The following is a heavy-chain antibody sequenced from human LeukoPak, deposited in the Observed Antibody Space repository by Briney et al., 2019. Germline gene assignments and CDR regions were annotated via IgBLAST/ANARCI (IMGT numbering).Heavy chain of an antibody. Sequence: PGGSLRLSCAASGFTFSTYRMNWVRQAPGKGLEWVANINLDGSEKYYVDSVKGRFTISRDNAKNSLYLQMNSLRAEDTAVYYCARENWKEDVWGQGTTVTVSS. J-gene: IGHJ6*02. CDR2: INLDGSEK. D-gene: IGHD1-1*01. CDR1: GFTFSTYR. CDR3: ARENWKEDV. V-gene: IGHV3-7*04.